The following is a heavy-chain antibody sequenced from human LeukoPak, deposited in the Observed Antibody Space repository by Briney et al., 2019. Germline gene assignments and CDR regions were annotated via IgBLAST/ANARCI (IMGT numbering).Heavy chain of an antibody. Sequence: SETLSLTCTVSGGSLSSYYWSWIREPAGKGLEWIGRIYTSGSTNYNPSLKSRVTMSVDTSKNQFSLKLSSVTAADTAVYYCARGGYYYDSSGYAHFDYWGQGTLVTVSS. CDR2: IYTSGST. J-gene: IGHJ4*02. V-gene: IGHV4-4*07. D-gene: IGHD3-22*01. CDR1: GGSLSSYY. CDR3: ARGGYYYDSSGYAHFDY.